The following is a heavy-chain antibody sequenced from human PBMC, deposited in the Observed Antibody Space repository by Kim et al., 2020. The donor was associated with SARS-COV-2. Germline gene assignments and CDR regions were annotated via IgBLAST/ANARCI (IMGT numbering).Heavy chain of an antibody. V-gene: IGHV6-1*01. J-gene: IGHJ6*02. CDR2: TYYRSKWYN. Sequence: SQTLSLTCAISGDSVSSNSAAWNWIRQSPSRGLEWLGRTYYRSKWYNDYAVSVKSRITINPDTSKNQFSLQLNSVTPEDTAVYYCAREVYYGSGSYLPSNYYGMDVWGQGTTVTVSS. CDR3: AREVYYGSGSYLPSNYYGMDV. D-gene: IGHD3-10*01. CDR1: GDSVSSNSAA.